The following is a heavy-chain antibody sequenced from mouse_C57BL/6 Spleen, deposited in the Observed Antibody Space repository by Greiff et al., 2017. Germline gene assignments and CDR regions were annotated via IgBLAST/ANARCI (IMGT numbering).Heavy chain of an antibody. CDR3: ASGSSSLYYAMDY. D-gene: IGHD1-1*01. CDR2: IDPSDSYT. V-gene: IGHV1-50*01. Sequence: VQLQQPGAELVKPGASVKLSCKASGYTFTSYWMQWVKQRPGQGLEWIGEIDPSDSYTNYNQKFKGKATLTVDTSSSTAYMQLSSLTSEDSAVYYCASGSSSLYYAMDYWGQGTSVTVSS. CDR1: GYTFTSYW. J-gene: IGHJ4*01.